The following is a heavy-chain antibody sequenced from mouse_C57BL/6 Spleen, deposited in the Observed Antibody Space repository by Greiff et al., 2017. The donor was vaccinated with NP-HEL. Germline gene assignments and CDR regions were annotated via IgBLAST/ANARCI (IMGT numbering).Heavy chain of an antibody. CDR1: GFTFSDFY. Sequence: EVKVVESGGGLVQSGRSLRLSCATSGFTFSDFYMEWVRQALGKGLEWIAASRNKANDYTTEYSASVKGRFIVSRDTSQSILYLQMNALRAEDTAIYYCARDAGAMDYWGQGTSVTVSS. CDR2: SRNKANDYTT. J-gene: IGHJ4*01. CDR3: ARDAGAMDY. V-gene: IGHV7-1*01.